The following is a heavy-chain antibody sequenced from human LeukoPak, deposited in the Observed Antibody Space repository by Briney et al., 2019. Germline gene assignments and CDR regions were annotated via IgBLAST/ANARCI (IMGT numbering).Heavy chain of an antibody. V-gene: IGHV1-2*02. CDR2: INPNSGGT. CDR3: ARRRTYYYYYYGMDV. J-gene: IGHJ6*02. CDR1: GYTFTGYY. Sequence: ASVKVSCKASGYTFTGYYMHWVRQAPGQGLEWMGWINPNSGGTNYAQKFQGRVTMTRNTSISTAYMELSSLRSEDTAVYYCARRRTYYYYYYGMDVWGQGTTVTVSS.